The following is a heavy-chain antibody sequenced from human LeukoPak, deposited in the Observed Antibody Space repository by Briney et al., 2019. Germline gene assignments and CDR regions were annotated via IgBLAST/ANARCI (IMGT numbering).Heavy chain of an antibody. CDR2: IGGSGANT. CDR1: VFAFSNYE. J-gene: IGHJ4*02. D-gene: IGHD1-26*01. CDR3: ARDRTLLVGAIGY. V-gene: IGHV3-23*01. Sequence: QTGGSLRLSCTASVFAFSNYEMTWVRQAPGKGLDWVSNIGGSGANTYYADSVKGRFTISRDNSKNTLYLQMNSLRAEDTAVYYCARDRTLLVGAIGYWGQGTLVTVSS.